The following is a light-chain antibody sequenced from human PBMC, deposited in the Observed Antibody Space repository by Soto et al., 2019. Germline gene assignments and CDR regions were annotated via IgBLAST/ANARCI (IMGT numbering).Light chain of an antibody. J-gene: IGKJ1*01. CDR3: QQYNSIPWT. Sequence: DIQMTHSPSTLSASVGDRVTITCRASQSISSWLAWYQQKPGKAPKLLIYKASSLESGVPSRFSGSGSGTEFTLTISSLQPDDFATYYCQQYNSIPWTFGQGTKVEIK. CDR1: QSISSW. CDR2: KAS. V-gene: IGKV1-5*03.